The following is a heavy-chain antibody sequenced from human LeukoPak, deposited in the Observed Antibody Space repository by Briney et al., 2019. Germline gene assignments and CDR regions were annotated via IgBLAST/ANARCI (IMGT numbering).Heavy chain of an antibody. CDR3: ARDLPPFEWFGDHYNWFDP. V-gene: IGHV1-18*01. D-gene: IGHD3-10*01. CDR1: GYTFTSYG. CDR2: ISAYNGNT. J-gene: IGHJ5*02. Sequence: APVKVSCKASGYTFTSYGISWVRQAPGQGLEWMGWISAYNGNTNYAQKLQGRVTMTTDTSTSTAYMELRSLGSDDTAVYYCARDLPPFEWFGDHYNWFDPWGQGTLVTVSS.